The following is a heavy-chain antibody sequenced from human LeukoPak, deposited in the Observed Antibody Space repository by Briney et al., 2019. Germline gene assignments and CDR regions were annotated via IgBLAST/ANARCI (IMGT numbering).Heavy chain of an antibody. CDR2: IHYSGST. J-gene: IGHJ3*02. CDR3: ARAASGWSQAFDI. Sequence: SETLSLTCSISDGSISSYYWNWIRQSPGKGLEWIGHIHYSGSTHYNPSLQSRVSISIDTSKNHFSLKLSSVTAADTAVYYCARAASGWSQAFDIWGQGTMVTVSS. CDR1: DGSISSYY. D-gene: IGHD6-19*01. V-gene: IGHV4-59*01.